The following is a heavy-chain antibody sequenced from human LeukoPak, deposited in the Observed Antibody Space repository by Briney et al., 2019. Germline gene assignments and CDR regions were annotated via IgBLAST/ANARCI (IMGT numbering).Heavy chain of an antibody. J-gene: IGHJ4*02. CDR3: ARRGDGGRSFDY. Sequence: PGGSLRLSCSASGFTFSSYAMHWVRQAPGKGLEYVSAISSNGGSTYYADSVKGRFTISRDNSKNTLFLQMNSLRAEDTAVYYCARRGDGGRSFDYWGQGTLVTVSS. D-gene: IGHD4-23*01. CDR2: ISSNGGST. CDR1: GFTFSSYA. V-gene: IGHV3-64*04.